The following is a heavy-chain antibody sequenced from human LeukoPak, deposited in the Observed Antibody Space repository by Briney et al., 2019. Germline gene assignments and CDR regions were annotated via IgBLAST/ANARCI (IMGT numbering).Heavy chain of an antibody. Sequence: ASVTVSCKASGYSFISYYVHWVRQAPGQGLEWLGTINPSGGNTKYAQKFQGRVSLTRNTSTSTVYLELNNLRSEDTADYFCARGAQTAVVGSLVDYWGQGTLVTVSS. CDR2: INPSGGNT. J-gene: IGHJ4*02. V-gene: IGHV1-46*01. D-gene: IGHD3-10*01. CDR3: ARGAQTAVVGSLVDY. CDR1: GYSFISYY.